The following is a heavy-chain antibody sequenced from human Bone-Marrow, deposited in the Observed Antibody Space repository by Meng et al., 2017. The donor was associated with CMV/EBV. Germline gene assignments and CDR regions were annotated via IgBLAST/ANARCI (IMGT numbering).Heavy chain of an antibody. J-gene: IGHJ6*02. CDR3: ARGLTPSWGYYYGMDV. Sequence: GGSLRLSCAASGFTVSSNYMSWVRQAPGKGLEWVSVIHSGGNTYYADSVKGRFSISRDNSKNTLYLQMNSLRAEDTAVYYCARGLTPSWGYYYGMDVWGQGTTVTVSS. CDR1: GFTVSSNY. V-gene: IGHV3-66*01. D-gene: IGHD2-2*01. CDR2: IHSGGNT.